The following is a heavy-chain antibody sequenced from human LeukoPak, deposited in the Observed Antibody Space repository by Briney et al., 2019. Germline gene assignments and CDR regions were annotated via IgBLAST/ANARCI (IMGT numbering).Heavy chain of an antibody. CDR2: ISAYNGNT. Sequence: ASVRVSCKASGYTFTSYGISWVRQAPGQGLEWMGWISAYNGNTNYAQKLQGRVTMTTDTSTSTAYMELRSLRSDDTAVYYCARGGDGYNWLKAFDIWGQGTMVTVSS. V-gene: IGHV1-18*01. CDR1: GYTFTSYG. J-gene: IGHJ3*02. D-gene: IGHD5-24*01. CDR3: ARGGDGYNWLKAFDI.